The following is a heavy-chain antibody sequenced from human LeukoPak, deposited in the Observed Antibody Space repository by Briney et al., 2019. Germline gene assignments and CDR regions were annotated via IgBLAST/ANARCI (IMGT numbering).Heavy chain of an antibody. V-gene: IGHV1-18*01. J-gene: IGHJ4*02. CDR3: ARDPLHRTGTTFDY. CDR1: GYTFTSYG. Sequence: GASVKVSCKASGYTFTSYGISWVRQAPGQGLEWMGWISAYNSNTNYAQKLQGRVTMTTDTSTSTAYMELRSLRSDDTAVYYCARDPLHRTGTTFDYWGQGTLVTVSS. CDR2: ISAYNSNT. D-gene: IGHD1-1*01.